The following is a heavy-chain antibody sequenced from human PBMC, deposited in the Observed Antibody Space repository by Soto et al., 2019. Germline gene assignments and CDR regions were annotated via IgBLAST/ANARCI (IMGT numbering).Heavy chain of an antibody. J-gene: IGHJ3*02. CDR3: ARSYYYGSGSYYNDAFDI. Sequence: QVQLVESGGGLVKPGGSLRLSCAASGFTFSDYYMSWIRQAPGKGLEWVSYISSSGSTIYYADSVKGRFTISRDNAKNSRYLQMNSLRAEDPAVYYCARSYYYGSGSYYNDAFDIWGQGTMVTVSS. V-gene: IGHV3-11*01. CDR1: GFTFSDYY. D-gene: IGHD3-10*01. CDR2: ISSSGSTI.